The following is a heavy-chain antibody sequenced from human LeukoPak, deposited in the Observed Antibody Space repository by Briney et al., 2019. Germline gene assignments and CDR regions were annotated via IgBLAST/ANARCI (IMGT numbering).Heavy chain of an antibody. V-gene: IGHV4-39*07. Sequence: SETLSLTCTVSGGSMSSGSYYWGWIRQPPGKGLEWIGRIYTSGSTDYNPSLKSRVTMSVDTSKNQFSLKLSSVTAADTAVYYCARDRGSIAARAFPFDYWGQGTLVTVSS. D-gene: IGHD6-6*01. CDR1: GGSMSSGSYY. J-gene: IGHJ4*02. CDR2: IYTSGST. CDR3: ARDRGSIAARAFPFDY.